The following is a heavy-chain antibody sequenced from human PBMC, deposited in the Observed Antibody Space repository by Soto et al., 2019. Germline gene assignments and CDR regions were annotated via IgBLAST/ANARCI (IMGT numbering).Heavy chain of an antibody. D-gene: IGHD2-21*01. CDR3: ARDKLAVYAWRLERRNAFDI. CDR1: GGSFSGYY. V-gene: IGHV4-34*01. CDR2: INHSGST. J-gene: IGHJ3*02. Sequence: SETLSLTCAVYGGSFSGYYWSWIRQPPGKGLEWIGEINHSGSTNYNPSLKSRVTISVDTSKNQFSLKLSSVTAADTAVYYCARDKLAVYAWRLERRNAFDIWGQGTMVTVSS.